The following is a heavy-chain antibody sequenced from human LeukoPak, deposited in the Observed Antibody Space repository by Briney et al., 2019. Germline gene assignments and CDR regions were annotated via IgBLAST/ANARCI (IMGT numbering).Heavy chain of an antibody. D-gene: IGHD6-19*01. CDR2: ISWNSGSI. Sequence: RPGGSLRLSCAASGFTFDDYAMHWVRQAPGKGLEWVSGISWNSGSIAYADSVKGRFTISRDNAKNSLYLQMNSLRAKDTAFYYCAKGPSYTSGWSAEYFQHWGQGTLVTVSS. J-gene: IGHJ1*01. CDR1: GFTFDDYA. CDR3: AKGPSYTSGWSAEYFQH. V-gene: IGHV3-9*01.